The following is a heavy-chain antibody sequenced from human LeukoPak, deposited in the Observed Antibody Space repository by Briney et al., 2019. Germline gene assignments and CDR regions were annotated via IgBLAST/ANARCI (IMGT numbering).Heavy chain of an antibody. V-gene: IGHV3-43*02. Sequence: GGSLRLSCAASGFTFDDYAMHWVRQAPGKGLEWVSLISGDGGSTYYADSVKGRFTISRDNSKNSLYLQMNSLRTEDTALYYCAKENEGDYYDSSGYYPGAFDIWGQGTMVTVSS. J-gene: IGHJ3*02. CDR3: AKENEGDYYDSSGYYPGAFDI. CDR1: GFTFDDYA. D-gene: IGHD3-22*01. CDR2: ISGDGGST.